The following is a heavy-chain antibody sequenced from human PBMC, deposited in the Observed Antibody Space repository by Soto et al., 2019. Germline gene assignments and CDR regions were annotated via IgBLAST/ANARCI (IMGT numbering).Heavy chain of an antibody. CDR1: GYTHTELS. CDR2: FDPEDGET. Sequence: ASVKVSCKVSGYTHTELSMHWVRQSPGKGLEWMGGFDPEDGETIYAQKFQGRVTMTEDTSTDTAYMELSSLRSEDTAVYYCATDHCSSTSCYAVVEFDYWGQGTLVTVSS. CDR3: ATDHCSSTSCYAVVEFDY. D-gene: IGHD2-2*01. V-gene: IGHV1-24*01. J-gene: IGHJ4*02.